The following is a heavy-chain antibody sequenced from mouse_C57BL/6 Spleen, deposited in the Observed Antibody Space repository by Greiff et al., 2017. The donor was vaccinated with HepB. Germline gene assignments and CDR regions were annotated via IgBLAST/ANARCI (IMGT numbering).Heavy chain of an antibody. CDR3: ARATTGYFDY. D-gene: IGHD1-1*01. V-gene: IGHV5-17*01. Sequence: EVKLVESGGGLVKPGGSLKLSCAASGFTFSDYGMHWVRQAPEKGLEWVAYISSGSSTIYYADTVKGRLTISRDNAKNTLFLQMTSLRSEDTAMYYCARATTGYFDYWGQGTTLTVSS. CDR2: ISSGSSTI. CDR1: GFTFSDYG. J-gene: IGHJ2*01.